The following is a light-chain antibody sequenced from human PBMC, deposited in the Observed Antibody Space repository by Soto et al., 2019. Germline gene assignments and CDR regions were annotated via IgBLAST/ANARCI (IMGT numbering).Light chain of an antibody. J-gene: IGLJ1*01. CDR3: NSYTSSSTYV. CDR1: TSDVGRYNY. Sequence: QSALTQPASVSGSPGQSITISCTGTTSDVGRYNYVSWYQQHPGKAPKLIIYDVSNRPSGVSNRFSGSKSGNTASLTISGLQAEDEADYYCNSYTSSSTYVLRTGTKVTVL. V-gene: IGLV2-14*01. CDR2: DVS.